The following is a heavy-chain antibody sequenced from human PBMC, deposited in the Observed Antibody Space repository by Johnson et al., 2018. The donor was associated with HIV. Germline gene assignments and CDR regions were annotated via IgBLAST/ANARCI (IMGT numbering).Heavy chain of an antibody. V-gene: IGHV3-30*02. D-gene: IGHD5-18*01. CDR2: IRNDASHK. CDR1: GFTFRTSG. Sequence: QVQLVESGGGVVQPGGSLRLSCAASGFTFRTSGMHWVRQAPGKELAWVAFIRNDASHKYYAASVTGRFTISRDNSKNTLYLQMNSLRAEDTAVYYCARDTSVDTGTLYPFDIWGQGTMVTVSS. J-gene: IGHJ3*02. CDR3: ARDTSVDTGTLYPFDI.